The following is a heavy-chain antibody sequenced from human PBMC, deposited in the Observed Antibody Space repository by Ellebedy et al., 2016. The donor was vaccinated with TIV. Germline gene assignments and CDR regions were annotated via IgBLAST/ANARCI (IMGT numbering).Heavy chain of an antibody. CDR2: ISNTGGRT. J-gene: IGHJ4*02. V-gene: IGHV3-23*01. CDR3: ARDPSTEGY. CDR1: GFSFNSYA. Sequence: PGGSLRLSCAASGFSFNSYAMSWVRQAPGKGLEWVSTISNTGGRTYYADSVEGRFIITRDNSKKTLYLQMNSLRAEDTALYYCARDPSTEGYWGQGTLVTVSS.